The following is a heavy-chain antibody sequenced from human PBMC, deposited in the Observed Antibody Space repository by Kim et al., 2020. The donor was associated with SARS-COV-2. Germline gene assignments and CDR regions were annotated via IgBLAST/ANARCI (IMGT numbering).Heavy chain of an antibody. CDR1: GFTFSSYG. CDR3: ARDPSYCSGGSCYAYYFDY. D-gene: IGHD2-15*01. CDR2: IWYDGSNK. Sequence: GGSLRLSCAASGFTFSSYGMHWVRQAPGKGLEWVAVIWYDGSNKYYADSVKGRFTISRDNSKNTLYLQMNSLRAEDTAVYYCARDPSYCSGGSCYAYYFDYWGQGTLVTVSS. J-gene: IGHJ4*02. V-gene: IGHV3-33*01.